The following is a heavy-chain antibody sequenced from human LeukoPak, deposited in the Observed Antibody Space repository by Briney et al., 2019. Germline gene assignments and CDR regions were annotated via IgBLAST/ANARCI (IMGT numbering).Heavy chain of an antibody. J-gene: IGHJ3*02. CDR3: AKSNYYGSERDAFDI. CDR2: ISGSGGST. V-gene: IGHV3-23*01. D-gene: IGHD3-10*01. CDR1: GFTFSSYA. Sequence: GGSLRLSCAASGFTFSSYAMSWVRQAPGKGLEWASAISGSGGSTYYADSVKGRFTISRDNSKNTLYLQMNSLRAEDTAVYYCAKSNYYGSERDAFDIWGQGTMVTVSS.